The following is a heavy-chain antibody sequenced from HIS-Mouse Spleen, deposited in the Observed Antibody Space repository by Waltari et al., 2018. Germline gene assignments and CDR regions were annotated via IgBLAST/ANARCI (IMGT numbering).Heavy chain of an antibody. Sequence: QVTLRESGPALVTPTQTLTLTCPFSGFSLITSGMCVSWIRQPPGKALEWLARIDWDDDKYYSTSLKTRLTISKDTSKNQVVLTMTNMDPVDTATYYCARIAEGYSSGWYAFDYWGQGTLVTVSS. CDR2: IDWDDDK. CDR3: ARIAEGYSSGWYAFDY. V-gene: IGHV2-70*15. J-gene: IGHJ4*02. CDR1: GFSLITSGMC. D-gene: IGHD6-19*01.